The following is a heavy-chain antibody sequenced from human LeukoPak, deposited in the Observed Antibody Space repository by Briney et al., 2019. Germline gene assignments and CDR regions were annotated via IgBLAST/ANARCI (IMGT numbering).Heavy chain of an antibody. CDR3: ARRGSGYFDY. V-gene: IGHV4-39*01. CDR2: IYHSGST. D-gene: IGHD2-15*01. J-gene: IGHJ4*02. CDR1: GGSISSTTYY. Sequence: SETLSLTCTVSGGSISSTTYYWGWIRQPPGKGLEWIGSIYHSGSTYYNPSLKSRVTISVDTSKNQFSLKLSSVTAADTAVYYCARRGSGYFDYWGQGTLVTVSS.